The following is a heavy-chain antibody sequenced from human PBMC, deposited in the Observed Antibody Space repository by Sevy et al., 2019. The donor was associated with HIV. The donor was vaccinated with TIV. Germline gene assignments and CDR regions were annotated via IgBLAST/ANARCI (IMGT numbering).Heavy chain of an antibody. CDR1: GFTFRSYS. CDR2: ISTESTYI. J-gene: IGHJ6*02. CDR3: SRINCSNGVCFQGYYYYAMDV. V-gene: IGHV3-21*01. Sequence: GGSLRLSCAASGFTFRSYSMNWVRQAPGKGLEWISSISTESTYIYYADSRKGRFTISRDNAKNSLFLQMNSLRAEDTAVYYGSRINCSNGVCFQGYYYYAMDVWGQGTPVTVSS. D-gene: IGHD2-8*01.